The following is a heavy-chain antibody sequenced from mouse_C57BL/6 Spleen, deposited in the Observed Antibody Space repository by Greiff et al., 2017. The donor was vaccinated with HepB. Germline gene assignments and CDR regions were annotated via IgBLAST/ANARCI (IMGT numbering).Heavy chain of an antibody. V-gene: IGHV3-6*01. CDR3: ATFYGNYWYLDV. CDR1: GYSITSGYY. CDR2: ISYDGSN. J-gene: IGHJ1*03. D-gene: IGHD2-10*01. Sequence: EVQLQESGPGLVKPSQSLSLTCSVTGYSITSGYYWNWIRQFPGNKLEWMGYISYDGSNNYNPSLKNRISITRDTSKNQFFLKLNSVTTEDTATYYCATFYGNYWYLDVWGTGTTVTVSS.